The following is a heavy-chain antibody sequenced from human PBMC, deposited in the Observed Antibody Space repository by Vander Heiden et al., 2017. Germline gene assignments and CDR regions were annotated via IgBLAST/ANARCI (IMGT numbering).Heavy chain of an antibody. CDR2: INQGGGQK. J-gene: IGHJ4*02. CDR3: ARTCGVNQRCLDC. Sequence: EVQLVESGGGLVQPGGSLRLSCAASGFPFNNFWMAWVRQAPGKGLEWVAKINQGGGQKYYVDAVEGRFTISRDNAENSFYLQLKSMRAEDTAVYYCARTCGVNQRCLDCWVQGILVAVSS. D-gene: IGHD2-21*01. CDR1: GFPFNNFW. V-gene: IGHV3-7*03.